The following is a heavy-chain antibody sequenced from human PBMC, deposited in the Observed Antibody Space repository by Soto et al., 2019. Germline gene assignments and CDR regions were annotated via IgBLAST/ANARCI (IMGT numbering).Heavy chain of an antibody. D-gene: IGHD6-13*01. CDR3: AKGNIAAAGILDY. Sequence: PGGSLRLSFESSGFTFSSYAITWVRQAPGQGLEWVSAISGSGGSTYYADSVKGRFTISRDNSKNTLYLQMNSLRAEDTAVYYCAKGNIAAAGILDYWGQGTLVTVSS. J-gene: IGHJ4*02. CDR1: GFTFSSYA. CDR2: ISGSGGST. V-gene: IGHV3-23*01.